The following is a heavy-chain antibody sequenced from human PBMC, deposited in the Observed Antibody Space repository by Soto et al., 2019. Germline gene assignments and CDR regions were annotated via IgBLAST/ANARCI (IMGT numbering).Heavy chain of an antibody. CDR1: GVSLSTSGEG. CDR3: AHRQRTLVVGAPFDL. Sequence: SGPTLVNPTQTLTLTCTLSGVSLSTSGEGVGWIRQPPGKALEWLALIYWDDDKRFSPSLKSRLAITRDISKNQVIMTMTDMAPEDTAIYYCAHRQRTLVVGAPFDLWGQGSQVTVSS. CDR2: IYWDDDK. V-gene: IGHV2-5*02. D-gene: IGHD2-15*01. J-gene: IGHJ4*02.